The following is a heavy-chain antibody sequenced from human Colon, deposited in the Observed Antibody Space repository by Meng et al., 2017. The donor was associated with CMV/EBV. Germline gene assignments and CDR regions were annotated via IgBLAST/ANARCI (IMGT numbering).Heavy chain of an antibody. CDR2: INPNGGGT. CDR3: ARVKCGTTSCSQGLDP. CDR1: GYTFTDYY. D-gene: IGHD1-7*01. J-gene: IGHJ5*02. Sequence: GYTFTDYYLHWVRQAPGQGLEWMGWINPNGGGTDYAQTFKGRVTLTWDTSITTAHLEVSRLTSADTAIHYCARVKCGTTSCSQGLDPWGQGTLVTVSS. V-gene: IGHV1-2*02.